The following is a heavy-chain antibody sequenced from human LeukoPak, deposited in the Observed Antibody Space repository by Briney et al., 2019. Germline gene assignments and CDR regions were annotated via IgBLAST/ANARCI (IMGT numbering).Heavy chain of an antibody. CDR2: IYYSGST. Sequence: KSSQTLSLTCTVSGGSISSDDSSWSWIRQPPGKGLEWIGYIYYSGSTNYNPSLKSRVTISVDTSKNQFSLKLSSVTAADTAVYYCAGTHGNYYYYYMDVWGKGTTVTVSS. CDR3: AGTHGNYYYYYMDV. J-gene: IGHJ6*03. V-gene: IGHV4-61*08. D-gene: IGHD1-1*01. CDR1: GGSISSDDSS.